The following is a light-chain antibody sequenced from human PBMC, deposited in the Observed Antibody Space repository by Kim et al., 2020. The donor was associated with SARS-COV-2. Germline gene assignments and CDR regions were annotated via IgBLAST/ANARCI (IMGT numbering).Light chain of an antibody. Sequence: GQRVTISCSGSSSNIGSHTVNWYQQFPGTAPQLLIDTDARRPSGVSDRVSCSKSGTSASLAISALRSEDEADYYCATWDDSLDVWMFGGGTKLTVL. CDR2: TDA. V-gene: IGLV1-44*01. CDR1: SSNIGSHT. CDR3: ATWDDSLDVWM. J-gene: IGLJ3*02.